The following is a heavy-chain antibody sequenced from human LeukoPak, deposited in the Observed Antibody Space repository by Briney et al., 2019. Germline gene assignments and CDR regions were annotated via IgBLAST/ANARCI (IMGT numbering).Heavy chain of an antibody. Sequence: GGSLRLSCAASGFTVSSNYMSWVRQAPGKGLELVSAISGSGGSTYYADSVKGRFTISGDNSKNTLYLQMNSLRAEDTAVYYCAKARDGYNCFDYWGQGTLVTVSS. J-gene: IGHJ4*02. CDR3: AKARDGYNCFDY. CDR2: ISGSGGST. CDR1: GFTVSSNY. D-gene: IGHD5-24*01. V-gene: IGHV3-23*01.